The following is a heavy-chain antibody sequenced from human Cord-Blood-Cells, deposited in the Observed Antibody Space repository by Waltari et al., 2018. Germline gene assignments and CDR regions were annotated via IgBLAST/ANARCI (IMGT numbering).Heavy chain of an antibody. D-gene: IGHD3-10*01. CDR2: FDPEDGET. Sequence: QVQLVQSGAEVTKPGASVKVSCTVSGYTLTELSMHWVRQAPGKGLEWMGGFDPEDGETIYAQKFQGRVTMTEDTSTDTAYMELSSLRSEDTAVYYCATEGTMVQGATYGMDVWGQGTTVTVSS. CDR3: ATEGTMVQGATYGMDV. CDR1: GYTLTELS. V-gene: IGHV1-24*01. J-gene: IGHJ6*02.